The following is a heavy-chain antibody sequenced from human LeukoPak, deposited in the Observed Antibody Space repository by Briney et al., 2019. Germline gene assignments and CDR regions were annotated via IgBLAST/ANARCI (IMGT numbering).Heavy chain of an antibody. CDR2: ISSKSRYI. D-gene: IGHD2-15*01. V-gene: IGHV3-21*01. CDR3: ARCSGSSTYHSDDY. CDR1: GFTLSTYS. J-gene: IGHJ4*02. Sequence: GGSLRLSCVVSGFTLSTYSINWVRHAPGKGLEWDSSISSKSRYIYYADSVKGRFTISRDNAKNSLSLQMNSLRAEDTAVYYCARCSGSSTYHSDDYWGQGTLVTVSS.